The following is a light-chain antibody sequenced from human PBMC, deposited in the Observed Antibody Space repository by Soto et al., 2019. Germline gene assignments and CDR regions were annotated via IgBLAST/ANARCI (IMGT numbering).Light chain of an antibody. CDR2: AAS. Sequence: NIQMTQSPSAMSASVGDRVTITCRARQGISNYLAWLQQKPGKVPKHLIYAASSLQSGVPSRFSGSGSGTEFTLTISSLQPEDFATYYCLQHNSYPPRITFGPGTKVDIK. V-gene: IGKV1D-17*01. CDR1: QGISNY. CDR3: LQHNSYPPRIT. J-gene: IGKJ3*01.